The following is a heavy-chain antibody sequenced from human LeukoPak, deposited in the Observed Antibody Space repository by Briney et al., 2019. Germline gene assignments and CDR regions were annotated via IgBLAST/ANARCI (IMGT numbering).Heavy chain of an antibody. Sequence: PGRSLRLSCAASGFTFSSYGMHWVRQAPGKGLEWVAVISYDGGNKYYADSVKGRFTISRDNSKNTLYLQMNSLRAEDTAVYYCASGEGIVGATSAFDIWGQGTMVTVSS. D-gene: IGHD1-26*01. CDR1: GFTFSSYG. CDR2: ISYDGGNK. J-gene: IGHJ3*02. V-gene: IGHV3-30*03. CDR3: ASGEGIVGATSAFDI.